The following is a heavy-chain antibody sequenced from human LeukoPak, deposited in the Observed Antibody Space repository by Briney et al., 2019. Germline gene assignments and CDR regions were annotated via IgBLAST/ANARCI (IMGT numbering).Heavy chain of an antibody. Sequence: SVKVSCKGSGGTFISYAISWVRQAPGQGLEWMGGIVPIFGTANYAQKFQGRVTITADESTSTAYMELSSLRSEDTAVYYCARVGERFAGLYNWFDPWGQGTLVTVSS. V-gene: IGHV1-69*13. J-gene: IGHJ5*02. CDR1: GGTFISYA. D-gene: IGHD3-10*01. CDR2: IVPIFGTA. CDR3: ARVGERFAGLYNWFDP.